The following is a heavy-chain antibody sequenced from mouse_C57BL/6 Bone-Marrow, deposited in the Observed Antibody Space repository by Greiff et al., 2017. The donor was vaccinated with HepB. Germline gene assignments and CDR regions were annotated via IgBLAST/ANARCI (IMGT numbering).Heavy chain of an antibody. CDR3: ARYAYGSLDY. J-gene: IGHJ2*01. CDR2: IRNKANGYTT. Sequence: EVKLVESGGGLVQPGGSLSLSCAASGFTFTDYYMSWVRQPPGKALEWLGFIRNKANGYTTEYSASVKGRFTISRDNSQSILYLQRNALRAEDSATYYCARYAYGSLDYWGQGTTLTVSS. CDR1: GFTFTDYY. V-gene: IGHV7-3*01. D-gene: IGHD1-1*01.